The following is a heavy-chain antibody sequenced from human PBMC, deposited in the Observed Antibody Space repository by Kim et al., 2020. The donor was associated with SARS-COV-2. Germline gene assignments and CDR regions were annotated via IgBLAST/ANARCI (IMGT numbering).Heavy chain of an antibody. J-gene: IGHJ3*02. D-gene: IGHD3-3*01. V-gene: IGHV4-39*01. Sequence: SETLSLTCTVSGGSISSSSYYWGWIRQPPGKGLEWIGSIYYSGSTYYNPSLKSRVTISVDTSKNQFSLKLSSVTAADTAVYYCARRGPGVLEWLLFSDAFDIWGQGTLVTVSS. CDR2: IYYSGST. CDR3: ARRGPGVLEWLLFSDAFDI. CDR1: GGSISSSSYY.